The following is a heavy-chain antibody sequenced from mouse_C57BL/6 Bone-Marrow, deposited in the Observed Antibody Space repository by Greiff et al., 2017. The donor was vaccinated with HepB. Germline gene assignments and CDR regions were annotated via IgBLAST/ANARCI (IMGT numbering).Heavy chain of an antibody. V-gene: IGHV1-42*01. Sequence: EVKLMESGPELVKPGASVKISCKASGYSFTGYYMNWVKQSPEKSLEWIGEINPSTGGTTYNQKFKAKATLTVDKSSSTAYMQLKSLTSEDSAVYYCAREKWPPSWFAYWGQGTLVTVSA. CDR3: AREKWPPSWFAY. CDR2: INPSTGGT. CDR1: GYSFTGYY. J-gene: IGHJ3*01.